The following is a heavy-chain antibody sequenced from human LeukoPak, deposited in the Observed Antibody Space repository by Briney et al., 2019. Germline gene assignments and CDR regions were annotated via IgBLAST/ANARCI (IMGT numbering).Heavy chain of an antibody. CDR3: ARGGSSWSSDAFDI. D-gene: IGHD6-13*01. CDR2: INPNSGGT. J-gene: IGHJ3*02. CDR1: GYTFTVYY. V-gene: IGHV1-2*02. Sequence: ASVTVSCKASGYTFTVYYMHLVRQAPGQGLEWMGWINPNSGGTNYAQKLQGRVTMTRDMSTSTVYMELSSLRSDDTAVYYCARGGSSWSSDAFDIWGQGTMVTVSS.